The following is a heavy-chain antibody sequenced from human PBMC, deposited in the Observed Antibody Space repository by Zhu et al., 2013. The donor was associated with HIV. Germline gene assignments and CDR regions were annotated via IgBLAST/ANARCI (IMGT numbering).Heavy chain of an antibody. CDR1: GGTFSSYA. V-gene: IGHV1-69*01. J-gene: IGHJ6*02. D-gene: IGHD3-22*01. CDR2: IIPIFGTA. CDR3: ARVTSSHSIYYYYGMDV. Sequence: QVQLVQSGAEVKKPGSSVKVSCKASGGTFSSYAISWVRQAPGQGLEWMGGIIPIFGTANYAQKFQGRVTITADESTSTAYMELSSLRSEDTAVYYCARVTSSHSIYYYYGMDVWGQGTTVTVSS.